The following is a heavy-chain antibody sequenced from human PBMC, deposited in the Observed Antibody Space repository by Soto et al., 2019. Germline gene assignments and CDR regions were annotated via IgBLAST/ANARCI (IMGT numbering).Heavy chain of an antibody. CDR2: ISHSGST. CDR3: AREYTYGSNFFDC. CDR1: GGTISSAGYY. J-gene: IGHJ4*02. Sequence: SETLCLTWTVSGGTISSAGYYWSWIRQHPGKGLEWIGYISHSGSTYYTPSLKSRVIISADTSKNQFSVNLTSVTAADTAVYYCAREYTYGSNFFDCWGQGALVTVSS. D-gene: IGHD5-18*01. V-gene: IGHV4-31*02.